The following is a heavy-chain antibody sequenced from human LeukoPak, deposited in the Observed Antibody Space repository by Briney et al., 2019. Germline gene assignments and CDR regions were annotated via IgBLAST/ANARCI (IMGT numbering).Heavy chain of an antibody. CDR3: AKVVGYCGSPSCSVDP. Sequence: PGGSLRLSCAASGFTFSSYAMSWVRQAPGKGLEWVSGISGSGGITKYVDSEKGRFTISRDNSKNTLYLQMNSLRAEDTAVYYCAKVVGYCGSPSCSVDPWGQGTLVTVSS. V-gene: IGHV3-23*01. D-gene: IGHD2-2*01. CDR1: GFTFSSYA. CDR2: ISGSGGIT. J-gene: IGHJ5*02.